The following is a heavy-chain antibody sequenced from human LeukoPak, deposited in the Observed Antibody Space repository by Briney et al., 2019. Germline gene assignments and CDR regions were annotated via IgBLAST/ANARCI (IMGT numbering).Heavy chain of an antibody. D-gene: IGHD3-10*01. CDR2: INPNSGGT. J-gene: IGHJ1*01. Sequence: ASVKVSCKASGYTFTGYYMHWVRQAPGQGLEWMGWINPNSGGTNYAQKFQGRVTMTRDTSISTAYMELSRLRSDDTAVYYCARERRGSGRYFQHWGQGTLVTVSS. CDR3: ARERRGSGRYFQH. V-gene: IGHV1-2*02. CDR1: GYTFTGYY.